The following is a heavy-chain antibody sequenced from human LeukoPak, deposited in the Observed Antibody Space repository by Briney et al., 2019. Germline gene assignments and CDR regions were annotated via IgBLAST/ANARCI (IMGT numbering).Heavy chain of an antibody. J-gene: IGHJ4*02. D-gene: IGHD3-3*01. V-gene: IGHV1-69*01. CDR3: ASTYYDFWSGYPRGYYFDY. CDR2: IIPIFGTA. CDR1: GGTFSSYA. Sequence: SVKVSCKASGGTFSSYAISWVRQAPGQGLEWMGGIIPIFGTANYAQKFQGRVTITADESTSTAYMELSCLRSEDTAVYYCASTYYDFWSGYPRGYYFDYWGQGTLVTVSS.